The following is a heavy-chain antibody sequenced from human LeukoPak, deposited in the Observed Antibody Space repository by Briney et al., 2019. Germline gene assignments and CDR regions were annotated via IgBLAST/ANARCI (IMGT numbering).Heavy chain of an antibody. CDR2: ITSSSSTI. CDR3: ARRGSHYAMDV. D-gene: IGHD2-15*01. CDR1: GFTFSTYS. Sequence: GGSLRLSCAASGFTFSTYSMNWVRQAPGKGLEWVSYITSSSSTIYYADSVRGRFTISRDNAKNSLYLQMKSLRGEDTAVYYCARRGSHYAMDVWGQGTRVTVSS. V-gene: IGHV3-48*01. J-gene: IGHJ6*02.